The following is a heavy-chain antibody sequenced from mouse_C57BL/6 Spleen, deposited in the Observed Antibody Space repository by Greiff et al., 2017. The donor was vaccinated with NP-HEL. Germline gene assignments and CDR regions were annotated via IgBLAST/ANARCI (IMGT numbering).Heavy chain of an antibody. CDR2: INPSSGYT. CDR3: AKTAQAPAWFAY. D-gene: IGHD3-2*02. V-gene: IGHV1-4*01. CDR1: GYTFTSYT. Sequence: VQLQQSGAELARPGASVKMSCKASGYTFTSYTMHWVKQRPGQGLEWIGYINPSSGYTKYNQKFKDKATLTADKSSSTAYMQLSSLTSEDSAVYYCAKTAQAPAWFAYWGQGTLVTVAA. J-gene: IGHJ3*01.